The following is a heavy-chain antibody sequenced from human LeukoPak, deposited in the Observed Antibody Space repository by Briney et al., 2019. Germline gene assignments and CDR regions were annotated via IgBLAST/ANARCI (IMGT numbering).Heavy chain of an antibody. D-gene: IGHD6-19*01. J-gene: IGHJ4*02. CDR3: AADSSGWYSTFDY. CDR2: IVVGSGNT. Sequence: SVKVSCKASGSTFTSSAVQWVRQARGQRLEWIGWIVVGSGNTNYAQKFQERVTITRDMSTSTAYMELSSLRSEDTAVYYCAADSSGWYSTFDYWGQGTLVTVSS. V-gene: IGHV1-58*01. CDR1: GSTFTSSA.